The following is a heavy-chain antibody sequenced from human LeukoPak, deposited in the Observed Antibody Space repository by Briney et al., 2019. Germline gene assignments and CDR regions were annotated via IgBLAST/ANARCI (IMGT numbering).Heavy chain of an antibody. CDR1: GYTFTGYY. Sequence: ASVKVSCKASGYTFTGYYMHWVRQAPGQGLEWMGWINPNSGGTNYAQKFQGRVTMTRDTSISTAYMELSRLRSDDTAVYYCARGYSSSWYVGYYYYMDVWGKGTTVTVSS. V-gene: IGHV1-2*02. D-gene: IGHD6-13*01. CDR2: INPNSGGT. J-gene: IGHJ6*03. CDR3: ARGYSSSWYVGYYYYMDV.